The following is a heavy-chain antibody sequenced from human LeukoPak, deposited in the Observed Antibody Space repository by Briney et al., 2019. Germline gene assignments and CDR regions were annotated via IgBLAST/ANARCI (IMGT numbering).Heavy chain of an antibody. J-gene: IGHJ4*02. Sequence: GGSLRLSCAASGFTYSSYAMHWVRQAPGKGLEWVAVISYDGSNKYYADSVKGRFTISRDNSKNTLFLQMNSLRAEDTAVYYCARIPASGTALDCWGQGTLVTVSS. V-gene: IGHV3-30*04. CDR1: GFTYSSYA. CDR2: ISYDGSNK. CDR3: ARIPASGTALDC. D-gene: IGHD2-2*01.